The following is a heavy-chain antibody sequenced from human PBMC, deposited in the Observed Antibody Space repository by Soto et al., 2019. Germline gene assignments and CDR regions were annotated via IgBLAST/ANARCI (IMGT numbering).Heavy chain of an antibody. CDR3: TSSDSTASSPDY. J-gene: IGHJ4*02. V-gene: IGHV4-59*01. Sequence: SSETLSLTCSVSGGSMRNYYWNWIRQPPGRGLEWIGYVYHSGSTNYNPSLKSRVSMSVDVSRNHFSLTLHSVAAADTAVYFCTSSDSTASSPDYWGQGTLVTVSS. CDR2: VYHSGST. D-gene: IGHD6-13*01. CDR1: GGSMRNYY.